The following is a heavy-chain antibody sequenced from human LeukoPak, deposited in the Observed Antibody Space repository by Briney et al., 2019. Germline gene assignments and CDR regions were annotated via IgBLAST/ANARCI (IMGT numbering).Heavy chain of an antibody. Sequence: GESLKISCKGSGYSFTSYWIGWVRQMPGKGLEWVGIIYPGDSDTRYSPSFQGQVTISADKSISTAYLQWSSLKASDTAMYYCASAGTTHYYGMDVWGQGTTVTVSS. CDR1: GYSFTSYW. CDR3: ASAGTTHYYGMDV. D-gene: IGHD1-26*01. J-gene: IGHJ6*02. CDR2: IYPGDSDT. V-gene: IGHV5-51*01.